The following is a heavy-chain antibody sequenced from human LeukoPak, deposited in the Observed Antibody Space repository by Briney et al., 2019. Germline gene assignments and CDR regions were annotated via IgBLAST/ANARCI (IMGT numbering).Heavy chain of an antibody. V-gene: IGHV3-7*01. CDR3: ARDLRIKHGWYFDY. J-gene: IGHJ4*02. CDR1: GFTFSSYW. Sequence: PGGSLRLSCAASGFTFSSYWMSWVRQAPGKGLEWVANIKQDGSEKYYVDSVKGRFTISRDNAKNSLYLQMNSLRAEDTAVYYCARDLRIKHGWYFDYWGQGTLVTVSS. D-gene: IGHD6-19*01. CDR2: IKQDGSEK.